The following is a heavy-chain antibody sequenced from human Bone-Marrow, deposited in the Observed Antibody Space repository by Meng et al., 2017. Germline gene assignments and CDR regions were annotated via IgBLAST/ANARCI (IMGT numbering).Heavy chain of an antibody. D-gene: IGHD3-10*01. CDR1: GGSFSGYY. Sequence: QVPLQQWGAGLLKPSETLSLTCAGYGGSFSGYYWSWIRQTPGKGLEWIGEINHSGSTNYNPSLKSRVTISVDTSKNQFSLKLSSVTAADTAVYYCARGGVRGGIDYWCQGTLVTVSS. J-gene: IGHJ4*02. CDR3: ARGGVRGGIDY. V-gene: IGHV4-34*01. CDR2: INHSGST.